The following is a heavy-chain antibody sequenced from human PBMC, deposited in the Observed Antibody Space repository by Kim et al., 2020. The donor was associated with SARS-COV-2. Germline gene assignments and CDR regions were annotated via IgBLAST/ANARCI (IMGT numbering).Heavy chain of an antibody. CDR3: ARDFSIAAAGTQSIYYYYGMDV. D-gene: IGHD6-13*01. J-gene: IGHJ6*02. Sequence: ASVKVSCKASGYTFTSYGISWVRQAPGQGLEWMGWISAYNGNTNYAQKLQGRVTMTTDTSTSTAYMELRSLRSDDTAVYYCARDFSIAAAGTQSIYYYYGMDVWGQGTTVTVSS. CDR1: GYTFTSYG. CDR2: ISAYNGNT. V-gene: IGHV1-18*04.